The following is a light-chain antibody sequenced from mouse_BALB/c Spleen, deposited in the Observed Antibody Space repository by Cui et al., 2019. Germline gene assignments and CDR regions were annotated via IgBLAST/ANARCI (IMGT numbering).Light chain of an antibody. CDR2: DTS. CDR1: SSLAY. V-gene: IGKV4-55*01. CDR3: QQWSSYPRT. Sequence: QIVLTQSQAIMPASPGEKVTMTRSASSSLAYMYWYQQKPGSSPRLLIYDTSNLASGVPVRFSGSGSGTSYSLTISRMEAEDAATYYCQQWSSYPRTFGGGTKLEIK. J-gene: IGKJ1*01.